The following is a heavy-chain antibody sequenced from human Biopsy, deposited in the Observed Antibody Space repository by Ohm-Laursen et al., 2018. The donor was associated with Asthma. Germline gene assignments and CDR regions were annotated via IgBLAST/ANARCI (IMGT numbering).Heavy chain of an antibody. CDR3: AKGGGDIVVVISATTLDY. J-gene: IGHJ4*02. D-gene: IGHD2-15*01. V-gene: IGHV3-23*01. CDR2: VSGSGGNT. CDR1: GFTFDDYA. Sequence: SLRRSCAASGFTFDDYAMHWVRQAPGKGLEWVSTVSGSGGNTYYADSVKGRFTISRDNSKNTLYLQMNSLRAEDTAVYYCAKGGGDIVVVISATTLDYWGQGALVTVSS.